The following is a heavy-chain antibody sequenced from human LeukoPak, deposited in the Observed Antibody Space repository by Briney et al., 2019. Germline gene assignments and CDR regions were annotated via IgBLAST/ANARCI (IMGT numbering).Heavy chain of an antibody. D-gene: IGHD6-13*01. Sequence: GSLRLSCAASGFTFSSYSMNWVRQAPGKGLEWVSSISSSSSYIYYADSVKGRFTISRDNAKNSLYLQMNSLRAEDTAVYYCARDRWGIAADTDFDYWGQGTLVTVSS. V-gene: IGHV3-21*01. CDR1: GFTFSSYS. CDR2: ISSSSSYI. CDR3: ARDRWGIAADTDFDY. J-gene: IGHJ4*02.